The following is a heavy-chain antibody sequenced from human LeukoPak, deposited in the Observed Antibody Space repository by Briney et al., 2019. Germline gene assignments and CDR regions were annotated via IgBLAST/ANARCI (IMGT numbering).Heavy chain of an antibody. V-gene: IGHV1-69*04. J-gene: IGHJ5*02. D-gene: IGHD3-22*01. CDR1: GGTFSSYA. Sequence: GASVKVSCKASGGTFSSYAISWVRQAPGQGLEWMGRIIPILGIANYAQKFQGRVTITADKSTSTACMELSSLRSEDTAVYYCARVGSYYYDSSGHGWFDPWGQGTLVTVSS. CDR2: IIPILGIA. CDR3: ARVGSYYYDSSGHGWFDP.